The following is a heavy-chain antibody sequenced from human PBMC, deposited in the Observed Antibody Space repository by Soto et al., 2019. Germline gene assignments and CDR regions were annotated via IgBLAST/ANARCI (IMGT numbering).Heavy chain of an antibody. CDR1: GGSISSGGYY. J-gene: IGHJ4*02. Sequence: SETLSLTCTVSGGSISSGGYYWSWIRQHPGKGLEWIGYIYYSGSTYYNPSLKSRVTISVDTSKNQFSLKLSSVTAADTAVYYCARVYYYYDSSPLDYWGQGTLVTVSS. CDR2: IYYSGST. CDR3: ARVYYYYDSSPLDY. D-gene: IGHD3-22*01. V-gene: IGHV4-31*03.